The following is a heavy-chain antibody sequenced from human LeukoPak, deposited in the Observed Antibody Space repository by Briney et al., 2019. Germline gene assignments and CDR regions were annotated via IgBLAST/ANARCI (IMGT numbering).Heavy chain of an antibody. CDR2: ISYDGSNK. V-gene: IGHV3-30*04. CDR3: AREGRIY. CDR1: RFTFNSYA. Sequence: GGSLRLSCAASRFTFNSYAMSWVRQAPGKGLEWVAVISYDGSNKYYADSVKGRFTISRDNSKNTLYLQMNSLRAEDTAVYYCAREGRIYWGQGTLVTVSS. J-gene: IGHJ4*02.